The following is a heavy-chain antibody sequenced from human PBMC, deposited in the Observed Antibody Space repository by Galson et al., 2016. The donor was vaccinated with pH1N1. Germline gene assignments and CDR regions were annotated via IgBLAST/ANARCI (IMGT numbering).Heavy chain of an antibody. J-gene: IGHJ4*02. CDR2: ISSSSTRI. CDR3: ARAIGVVEAY. V-gene: IGHV3-48*04. Sequence: SLRLSCAASTFTFSRYGMNWVRQAPGKGLEWISYISSSSTRIFYAESVKGRFTISRDNAKNSLYLQMNSLRAEDTAVYHCARAIGVVEAYWGQGTLVTVSS. D-gene: IGHD3-22*01. CDR1: TFTFSRYG.